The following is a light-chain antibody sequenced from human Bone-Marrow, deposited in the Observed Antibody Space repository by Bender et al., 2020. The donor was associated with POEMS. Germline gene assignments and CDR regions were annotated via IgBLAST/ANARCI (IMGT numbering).Light chain of an antibody. V-gene: IGLV3-25*03. Sequence: SHELTQPPSVSVSPGQTARITCSGDALPKQYAYWYQQKPGQAPVLVIYKDSERPSGVSDRFSGSKSGNTASLTISGLQAEDEADYYCSSYTSSRILVFGGGTKLTVL. CDR3: SSYTSSRILV. CDR1: ALPKQY. CDR2: KDS. J-gene: IGLJ2*01.